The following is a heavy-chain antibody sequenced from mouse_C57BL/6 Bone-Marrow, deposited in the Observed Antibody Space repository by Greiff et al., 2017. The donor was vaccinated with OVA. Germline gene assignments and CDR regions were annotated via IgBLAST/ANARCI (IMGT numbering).Heavy chain of an antibody. CDR1: GFTFTDYY. CDR3: ARYRDDGYALAY. J-gene: IGHJ3*01. Sequence: EVKVVESGGGLVQPGGSLSLSCAASGFTFTDYYMSWVRQPPGKALEWLGFIRNKANGYTTEYSASVKGRFTISRDNSQSILYLQMNALRAEDSATYYGARYRDDGYALAYWGQGTLVTVSA. CDR2: IRNKANGYTT. V-gene: IGHV7-3*01. D-gene: IGHD2-3*01.